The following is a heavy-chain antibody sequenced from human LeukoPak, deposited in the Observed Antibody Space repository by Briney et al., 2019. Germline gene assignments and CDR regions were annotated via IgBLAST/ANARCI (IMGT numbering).Heavy chain of an antibody. CDR3: ARRSSTVVTASDY. V-gene: IGHV5-51*01. J-gene: IGHJ4*02. CDR1: GYSFTSYW. Sequence: EEPLKISCKGSGYSFTSYWIGWVRQMPGKGLEWMGIIYPGDSDTRYSPSFQGQVTISADKSISTAYLQWSSLKASDTAMYYCARRSSTVVTASDYWGQGTLVTVSS. CDR2: IYPGDSDT. D-gene: IGHD4-23*01.